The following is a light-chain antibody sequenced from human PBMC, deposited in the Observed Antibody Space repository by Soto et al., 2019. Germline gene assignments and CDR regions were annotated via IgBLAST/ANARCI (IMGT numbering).Light chain of an antibody. CDR3: QQYNYWPPLT. V-gene: IGKV3-15*01. CDR1: QSVSSN. CDR2: GAS. Sequence: EIVRTQSPATLSVSPGERATLSCRASQSVSSNLAWYQQKPGQAPRLLIYGASTRATGIPARFSGSGSGTEFTLTISSLQSEDVAVYYCQQYNYWPPLTFGGGTKVEIK. J-gene: IGKJ4*01.